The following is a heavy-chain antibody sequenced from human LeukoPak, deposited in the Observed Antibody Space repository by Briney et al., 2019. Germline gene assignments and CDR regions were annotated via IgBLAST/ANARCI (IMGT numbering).Heavy chain of an antibody. J-gene: IGHJ5*02. CDR3: AKDFFPGYSSSWEANWFDP. V-gene: IGHV3-23*01. D-gene: IGHD6-13*01. CDR2: ISGSGGST. Sequence: GGSLRLSCAASGFTFSSYAMSWVRQAPGKGLEWVSAISGSGGSTYYADSVKGRFTISRDNSKNTLYLQMNSLRAEDTALYYCAKDFFPGYSSSWEANWFDPWGQGTLVTVSS. CDR1: GFTFSSYA.